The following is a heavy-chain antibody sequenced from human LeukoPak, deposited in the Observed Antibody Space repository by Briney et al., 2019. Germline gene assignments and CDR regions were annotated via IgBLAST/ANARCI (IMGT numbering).Heavy chain of an antibody. Sequence: SETLSLTCAAYGGSFSGYYWSWIRQPPGKGLEWIGEINHSGSTNYNPSLKSRVTISVDTSKNQFSLKLSSVTAADTAVYYCARRYGGFDYWGQGTLVTVSS. CDR1: GGSFSGYY. CDR2: INHSGST. CDR3: ARRYGGFDY. D-gene: IGHD3-10*01. J-gene: IGHJ4*02. V-gene: IGHV4-34*01.